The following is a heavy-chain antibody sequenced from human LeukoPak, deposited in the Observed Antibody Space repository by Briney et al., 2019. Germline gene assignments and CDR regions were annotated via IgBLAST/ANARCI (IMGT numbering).Heavy chain of an antibody. CDR2: IIPIFGTA. CDR1: GGTFSSYA. D-gene: IGHD1-26*01. Sequence: ASVKVSCKASGGTFSSYAISWVRQAPGQGLEWMGGIIPIFGTANYAQKFQGRVTITADKSTSTAYMELSSLRSEDTAVYYCARNIRSMGATRYDAFDIWGQGTMVTVSS. CDR3: ARNIRSMGATRYDAFDI. V-gene: IGHV1-69*06. J-gene: IGHJ3*02.